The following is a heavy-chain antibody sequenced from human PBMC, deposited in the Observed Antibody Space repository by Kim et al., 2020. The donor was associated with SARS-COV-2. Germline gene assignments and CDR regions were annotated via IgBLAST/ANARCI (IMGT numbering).Heavy chain of an antibody. CDR3: ARGKKLGKRSPQWFGELQRPQVSELYGMDV. CDR1: GFTFSSYS. CDR2: ISSSSSTI. Sequence: GGSLRLSCAASGFTFSSYSMNWVRQAPGKGLEWVSYISSSSSTIYYADSVKGRFTISRDNAKNSLYLQMNSLRDEDTAVYYCARGKKLGKRSPQWFGELQRPQVSELYGMDVWGQGTTVTVSS. J-gene: IGHJ6*02. V-gene: IGHV3-48*02. D-gene: IGHD3-10*01.